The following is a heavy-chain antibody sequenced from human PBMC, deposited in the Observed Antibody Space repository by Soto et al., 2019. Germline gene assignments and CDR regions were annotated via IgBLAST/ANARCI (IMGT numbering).Heavy chain of an antibody. CDR3: ARWGNNKKLDY. CDR1: GFTLRSYW. D-gene: IGHD3-16*01. Sequence: GGSLRLSCEASGFTLRSYWMSWIRQAPGKGLEWVANTRQDGGQSYLVDSVQGRFTISRDNAKNTLYLQMNTLRAEDTAVYYCARWGNNKKLDYWGQGTLVTVSS. J-gene: IGHJ4*02. V-gene: IGHV3-7*01. CDR2: TRQDGGQS.